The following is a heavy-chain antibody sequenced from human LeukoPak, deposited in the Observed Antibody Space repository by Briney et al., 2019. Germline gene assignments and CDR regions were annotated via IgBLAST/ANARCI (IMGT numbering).Heavy chain of an antibody. CDR2: INPNSGDT. D-gene: IGHD4-11*01. Sequence: GASVKVSCKASGYTFTGYYMHWVRQAPGQGLEWMGWINPNSGDTNYAQKFQGRVTMTEDTSTDTAYMELSRLRSDDTAVYYCARELARSVTNQSGDYWGQGTLVTVSS. CDR3: ARELARSVTNQSGDY. V-gene: IGHV1-2*02. J-gene: IGHJ4*02. CDR1: GYTFTGYY.